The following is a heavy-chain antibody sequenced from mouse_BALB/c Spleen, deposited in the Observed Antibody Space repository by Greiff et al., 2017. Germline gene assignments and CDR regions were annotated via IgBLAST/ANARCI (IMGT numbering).Heavy chain of an antibody. Sequence: EVKLMESGPELAKPGASVKISCKASGYSFTGYNMNWVKQSNGKSLEWIGNIDPYYGGTSYNQKFKGKATLTVDKSSSTAYMQLKSLTSEDSAVYYCTRADRGNYVAMDYWGQGTSVTVSS. V-gene: IGHV1-39*01. D-gene: IGHD2-1*01. CDR1: GYSFTGYN. CDR2: IDPYYGGT. CDR3: TRADRGNYVAMDY. J-gene: IGHJ4*01.